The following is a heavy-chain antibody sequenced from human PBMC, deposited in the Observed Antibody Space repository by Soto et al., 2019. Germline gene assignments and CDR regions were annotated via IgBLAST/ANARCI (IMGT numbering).Heavy chain of an antibody. D-gene: IGHD2-2*01. V-gene: IGHV5-51*01. CDR1: GYSFTSYW. CDR3: ARWDCSSTSCYYWFDP. CDR2: IYPGDSDT. Sequence: GESLKISCKGSGYSFTSYWIGWVRQMPGKGLEWMGIIYPGDSDTRYSPSFQGQVTISADKSISTAYLQWSSLKASDTAMYYCARWDCSSTSCYYWFDPWGQGTLVTVSS. J-gene: IGHJ5*02.